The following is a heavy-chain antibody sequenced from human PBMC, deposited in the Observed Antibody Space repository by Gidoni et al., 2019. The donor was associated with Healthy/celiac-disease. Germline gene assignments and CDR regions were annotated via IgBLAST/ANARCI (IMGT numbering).Heavy chain of an antibody. Sequence: QVQLQGSGPGLVKPSETLSLTCTVSGGSISSYYWSWIRQPPGKGLEWIGYISYSGSTNYNPSLKSRVTISLDTSKNQFSLKLSSVTAADTAVYYCARGGGYSSSWSYWGQGTLVTVSS. D-gene: IGHD6-13*01. V-gene: IGHV4-59*01. CDR2: ISYSGST. CDR3: ARGGGYSSSWSY. CDR1: GGSISSYY. J-gene: IGHJ4*02.